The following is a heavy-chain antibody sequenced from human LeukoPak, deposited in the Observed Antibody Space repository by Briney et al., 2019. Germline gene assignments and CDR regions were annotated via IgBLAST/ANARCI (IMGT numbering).Heavy chain of an antibody. CDR3: ATYPTYYDIFDRGRFYFDI. D-gene: IGHD3-9*01. Sequence: PGGSLRLSCAASGFTFSSYEMNWVRQAPGKGLEWVANIRQDGSEKYYVDSVKGRFTISRDNAKNSLYLQMNSLRAEDTAVYYCATYPTYYDIFDRGRFYFDIWGQGTMVTVSS. V-gene: IGHV3-7*01. CDR2: IRQDGSEK. CDR1: GFTFSSYE. J-gene: IGHJ3*02.